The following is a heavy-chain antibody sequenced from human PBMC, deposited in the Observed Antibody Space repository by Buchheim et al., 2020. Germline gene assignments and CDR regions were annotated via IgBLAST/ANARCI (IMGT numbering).Heavy chain of an antibody. Sequence: QAQLQESGPGLVKPSQTLSLTCTASGGSISSGSYYWSWIRQPAGKGLEWIGRIYTSGSTNYNPSLKSRVTMSVDTSKNQFSLKLSSVTAADTAVYYCARDPSPGAFDIWGQGT. CDR3: ARDPSPGAFDI. J-gene: IGHJ3*02. V-gene: IGHV4-61*02. CDR2: IYTSGST. CDR1: GGSISSGSYY.